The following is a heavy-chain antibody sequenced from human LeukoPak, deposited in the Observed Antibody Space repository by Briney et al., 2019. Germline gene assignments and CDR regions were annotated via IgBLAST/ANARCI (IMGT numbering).Heavy chain of an antibody. CDR1: GGSISSGSYY. V-gene: IGHV4-61*02. J-gene: IGHJ4*02. D-gene: IGHD5-24*01. CDR3: ARGWHFYYFDY. Sequence: SETLSLTCTVSGGSISSGSYYWSWIRQPAGKGLEWIGRIYTSGSTNYNPSLKSRVTISVDTSKNQFSLKLSSVTAADTAVYYCARGWHFYYFDYWGQGTLVTVSS. CDR2: IYTSGST.